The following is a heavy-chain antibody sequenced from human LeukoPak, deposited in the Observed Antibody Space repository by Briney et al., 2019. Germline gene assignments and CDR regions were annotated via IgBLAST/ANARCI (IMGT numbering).Heavy chain of an antibody. Sequence: PSETLSLTCTVSGGSISSYYWSWIRQPPGKGLEWIGYIYYSGSTNYNPSLKSRVTISVDTSKNQFSLKLSSVTAADTAVYYCARHRRHSYGHFDYWGQGTLVTVSS. J-gene: IGHJ4*02. V-gene: IGHV4-59*08. CDR2: IYYSGST. CDR1: GGSISSYY. CDR3: ARHRRHSYGHFDY. D-gene: IGHD5-18*01.